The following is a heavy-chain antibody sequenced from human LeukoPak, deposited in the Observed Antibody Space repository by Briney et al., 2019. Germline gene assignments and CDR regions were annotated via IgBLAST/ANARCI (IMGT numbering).Heavy chain of an antibody. CDR3: AKYNYYGSGSYYNDFDS. D-gene: IGHD3-10*01. CDR2: ISSSGSTI. J-gene: IGHJ4*02. CDR1: GFTFSSYE. Sequence: PGGSLRLSCAASGFTFSSYEMNWVRQAPGKGLEWVSYISSSGSTIYYADSVKGRFTMSRDNAKNSLYLQMNSLRAEDTALYYCAKYNYYGSGSYYNDFDSWGQGTLVTVSS. V-gene: IGHV3-48*03.